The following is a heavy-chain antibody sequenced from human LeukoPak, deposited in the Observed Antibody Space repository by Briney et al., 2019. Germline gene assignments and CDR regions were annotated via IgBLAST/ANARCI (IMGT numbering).Heavy chain of an antibody. V-gene: IGHV4-59*08. CDR1: GGSFSGYY. D-gene: IGHD2-2*01. CDR3: ARLRVPATSFDP. J-gene: IGHJ5*02. CDR2: IHYSGST. Sequence: PSETLSLTCAVYGGSFSGYYWSWIRQPPGKGLEWIGYIHYSGSTSYNPSLKSRVTISVDTSKNQFSLKLNSVTAADTAVYYCARLRVPATSFDPWGQGTLVTVSS.